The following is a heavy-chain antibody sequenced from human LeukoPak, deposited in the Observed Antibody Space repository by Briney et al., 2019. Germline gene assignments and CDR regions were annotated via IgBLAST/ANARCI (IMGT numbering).Heavy chain of an antibody. CDR1: GFTFSSYA. V-gene: IGHV3-23*01. J-gene: IGHJ6*03. CDR3: AKSLTIFGVVPSNMDV. CDR2: ISGSGGST. Sequence: GGPLRLSCAASGFTFSSYAMSWVRQAPGKGLEWVSAISGSGGSTYYADSVKGRFTISRDNSKNTLYLQMNSLRAEDTAVYYCAKSLTIFGVVPSNMDVWGKGTTVTVSS. D-gene: IGHD3-3*01.